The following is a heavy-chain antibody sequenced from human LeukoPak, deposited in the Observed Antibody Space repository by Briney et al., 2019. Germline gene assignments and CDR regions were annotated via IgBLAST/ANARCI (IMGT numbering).Heavy chain of an antibody. CDR1: GGSISSYY. D-gene: IGHD2-15*01. J-gene: IGHJ4*02. V-gene: IGHV4-59*01. Sequence: NPSETLSLTCTVSGGSISSYYWNWIRQPPGKGLEWIGYIYYSGSTNYNPSLKSRVTISVDTSKNQFSLKLSSVTAADTAVYYCARSPGYCSGGSCYREFDYWGQGTLVTVSS. CDR2: IYYSGST. CDR3: ARSPGYCSGGSCYREFDY.